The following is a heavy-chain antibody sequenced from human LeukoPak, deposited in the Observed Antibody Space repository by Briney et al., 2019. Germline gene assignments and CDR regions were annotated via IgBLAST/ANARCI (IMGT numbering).Heavy chain of an antibody. CDR2: IYSGGST. CDR1: GFTVSSNY. CDR3: ARTTTYYYDSSGPFWGAFDI. V-gene: IGHV3-66*01. Sequence: PGGSLRLSCAASGFTVSSNYMSWVRQAPGKGLEWVSVIYSGGSTYYADSVKGRFTISRDNSKNTLYLQMNSLRAEDTAVYYCARTTTYYYDSSGPFWGAFDIWGQGTMVTVSS. D-gene: IGHD3-22*01. J-gene: IGHJ3*02.